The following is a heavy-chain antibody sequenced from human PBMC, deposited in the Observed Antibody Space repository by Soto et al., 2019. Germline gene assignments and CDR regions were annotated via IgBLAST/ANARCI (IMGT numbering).Heavy chain of an antibody. CDR3: ARDLVPAARLWANDAFDI. J-gene: IGHJ3*02. CDR2: ISSSGSTI. V-gene: IGHV3-48*03. CDR1: GFTFSSYE. D-gene: IGHD6-6*01. Sequence: EVQLVESGGGLVQPGGSLRLSCAASGFTFSSYEMNWVRQAPGKGLEWVSYISSSGSTIYYADSVKGRFTISRDNAKNSLYLQMNSLRAEDTAVYYCARDLVPAARLWANDAFDIWGQGTMVTVSS.